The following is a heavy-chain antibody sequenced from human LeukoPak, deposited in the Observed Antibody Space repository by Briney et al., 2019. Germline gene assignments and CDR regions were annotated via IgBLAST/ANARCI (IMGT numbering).Heavy chain of an antibody. CDR2: IYSGGST. V-gene: IGHV3-53*01. CDR1: GFTVSSNY. D-gene: IGHD2-2*01. CDR3: ARDLVGPAATAALYFYYGMDV. J-gene: IGHJ6*04. Sequence: GGSLRLSCAASGFTVSSNYMSWVRQAPGKGLEWVSVIYSGGSTYYADSVKGRFTISRDNSKNTLYLQMNSLRAEDTAVYYCARDLVGPAATAALYFYYGMDVWGKGTTATVSS.